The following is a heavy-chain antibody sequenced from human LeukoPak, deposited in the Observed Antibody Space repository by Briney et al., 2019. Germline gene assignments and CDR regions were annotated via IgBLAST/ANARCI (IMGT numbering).Heavy chain of an antibody. D-gene: IGHD1-26*01. CDR2: INWNGGST. CDR3: ARRKVGATPYDY. J-gene: IGHJ4*02. V-gene: IGHV3-20*04. CDR1: GFTFDDYG. Sequence: RGSLTLSCAASGFTFDDYGMSWVRQAPGKGLEWVSGINWNGGSTGYADSVKGRFTISRDNAKNSLYLQMNSLRAEDTALYYYARRKVGATPYDYWGQGTQVTVSS.